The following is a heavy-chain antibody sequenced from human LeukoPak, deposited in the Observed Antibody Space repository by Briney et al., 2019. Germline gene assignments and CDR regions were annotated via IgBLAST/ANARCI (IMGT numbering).Heavy chain of an antibody. Sequence: GGSLRLSCAASGFTFDDYAMHWVRQAPGKGLEWVSGISCNSGSIGYADSVKGRFTISRDNAKNSLYLQMNSLRAEDTALYYCAKDKAVAGTGLDYWGQGTLVTVSS. D-gene: IGHD6-19*01. V-gene: IGHV3-9*01. CDR3: AKDKAVAGTGLDY. CDR2: ISCNSGSI. CDR1: GFTFDDYA. J-gene: IGHJ4*02.